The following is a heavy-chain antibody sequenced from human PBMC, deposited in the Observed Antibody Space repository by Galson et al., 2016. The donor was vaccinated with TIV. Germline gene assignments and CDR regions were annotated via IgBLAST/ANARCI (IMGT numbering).Heavy chain of an antibody. V-gene: IGHV1-2*02. CDR1: GYLFINYY. CDR2: FDPDSGAT. CDR3: ARVNWARAFDY. Sequence: SGYLFINYYIHWVRQAPGQGLEWLGWFDPDSGATQYAQKFQGRVTMTRDTSISTAYMELRRLISDDTAVYYCARVNWARAFDYWGQGTMVTVSS. J-gene: IGHJ3*01. D-gene: IGHD7-27*01.